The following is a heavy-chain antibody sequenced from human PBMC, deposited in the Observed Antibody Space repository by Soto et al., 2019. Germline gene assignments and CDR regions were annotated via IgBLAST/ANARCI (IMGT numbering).Heavy chain of an antibody. V-gene: IGHV3-23*01. CDR3: AKDREYSTTYLFFDY. J-gene: IGHJ4*02. CDR2: ISASGTST. CDR1: GFTFSRYA. D-gene: IGHD6-6*01. Sequence: PGGSLRLSCAASGFTFSRYAMSWVRQAPGKGLEWVSLISASGTSTYYADSVTGRFAISRDNSRNTLYLLMNSLRAEDTAVYYCAKDREYSTTYLFFDYWGQGNLVTVSS.